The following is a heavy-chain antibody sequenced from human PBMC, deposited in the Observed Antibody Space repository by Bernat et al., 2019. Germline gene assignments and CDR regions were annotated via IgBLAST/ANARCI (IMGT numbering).Heavy chain of an antibody. J-gene: IGHJ4*02. CDR2: ISAYNGNT. CDR3: ARATMTTADY. Sequence: RGRAGAEVKKPGASVKGSCKASGYTFTSCGISWVRQAPGQGLEWMGWISAYNGNTNYAQELQGRVTMTTDTSTSTAYMELRSLRSDDTAVYYCARATMTTADYWGQGTLVTVSS. V-gene: IGHV1-18*01. CDR1: GYTFTSCG. D-gene: IGHD4-17*01.